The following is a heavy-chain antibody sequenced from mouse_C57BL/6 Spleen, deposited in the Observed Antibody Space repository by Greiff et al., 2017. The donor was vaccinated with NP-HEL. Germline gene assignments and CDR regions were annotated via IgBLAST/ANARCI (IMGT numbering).Heavy chain of an antibody. V-gene: IGHV1-63*01. CDR3: ARKGGHGYDPYYFDY. J-gene: IGHJ2*01. Sequence: VQLQQSGAELVWPGTSVKMSCKASGYTFTNYWIGWAKQRPGHGLEWIGDIYPGGGYTNYNEKFKGKATLTADKSSSTAYMQFSSLTSEDSAIYYCARKGGHGYDPYYFDYWGQGTTLTVSS. D-gene: IGHD2-2*01. CDR1: GYTFTNYW. CDR2: IYPGGGYT.